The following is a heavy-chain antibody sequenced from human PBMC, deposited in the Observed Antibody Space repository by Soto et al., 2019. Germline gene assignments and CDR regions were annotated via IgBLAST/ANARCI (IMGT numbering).Heavy chain of an antibody. CDR2: IFYSGST. D-gene: IGHD6-13*01. CDR1: GGSLSSSNW. J-gene: IGHJ4*02. Sequence: SETLSLTCAVSGGSLSSSNWWSWVRQPPGKALEWLGEIFYSGSTKYNPSLNSRVTISADQSKNHLSLRLSSVTAADTAVYYCAKDRASSWEGPSWGQGTLGTVSS. CDR3: AKDRASSWEGPS. V-gene: IGHV4-4*02.